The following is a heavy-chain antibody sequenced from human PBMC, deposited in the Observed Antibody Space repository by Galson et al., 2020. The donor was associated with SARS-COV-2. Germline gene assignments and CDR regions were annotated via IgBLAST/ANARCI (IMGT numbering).Heavy chain of an antibody. CDR1: GFTFSSYA. V-gene: IGHV3-30-3*01. Sequence: GESLKISCAASGFTFSSYAMHWVRQAPGKGLEWVAVISYDGSNKYYADSVKGRFTISRDNSKNTLYLQMNSLRAEDTAVYYCARRKRVDYWGQGTLVTVSS. CDR2: ISYDGSNK. J-gene: IGHJ4*02. CDR3: ARRKRVDY.